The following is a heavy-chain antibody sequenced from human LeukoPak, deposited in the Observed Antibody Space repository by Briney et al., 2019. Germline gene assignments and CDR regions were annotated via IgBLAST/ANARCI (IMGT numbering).Heavy chain of an antibody. Sequence: PSETLSLTCTVSGDSFTRSDYFWAWVRQPPGKRLEWIGNIFYSGITYYNPSLKSRVTMSLDTSKNQFSLKLNSVTAADTAVYYCARVFQANGDRWVYYFDYWGQGTLVTVSS. CDR2: IFYSGIT. CDR3: ARVFQANGDRWVYYFDY. CDR1: GDSFTRSDYF. V-gene: IGHV4-39*07. J-gene: IGHJ4*02. D-gene: IGHD4-17*01.